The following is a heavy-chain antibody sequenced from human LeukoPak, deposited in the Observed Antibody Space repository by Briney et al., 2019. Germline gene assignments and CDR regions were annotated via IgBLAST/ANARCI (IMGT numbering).Heavy chain of an antibody. V-gene: IGHV4-61*08. CDR2: IYYSGGT. CDR1: GGSISSGGYY. D-gene: IGHD3-9*01. Sequence: SETLSLTCTVSGGSISSGGYYWSWIRQPPGKGLEWIGYIYYSGGTNYNPSLKSRVTISVDTSKNQFSLKLSSVTAADTAVYYCARDGPQYYDILTGYYSGGWFDPWGQGTLVTVSS. CDR3: ARDGPQYYDILTGYYSGGWFDP. J-gene: IGHJ5*02.